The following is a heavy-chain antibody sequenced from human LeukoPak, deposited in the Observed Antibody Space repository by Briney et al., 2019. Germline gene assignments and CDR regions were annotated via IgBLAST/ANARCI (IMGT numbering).Heavy chain of an antibody. CDR1: GGSISSYY. Sequence: SETLSLTCTVSGGSISSYYWSWIRQPPGKGLEWIGYIYYSGSTNYNPSLKNRVTISVDTSKNQFSLKLSSVTAADTAVYYCARERIGIAAADLWGQGTLVTVSS. J-gene: IGHJ4*02. D-gene: IGHD6-13*01. CDR2: IYYSGST. CDR3: ARERIGIAAADL. V-gene: IGHV4-59*01.